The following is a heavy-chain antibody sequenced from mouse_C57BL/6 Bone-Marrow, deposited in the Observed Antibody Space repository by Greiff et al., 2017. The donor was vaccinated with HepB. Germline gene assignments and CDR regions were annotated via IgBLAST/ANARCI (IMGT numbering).Heavy chain of an antibody. Sequence: QVQLQQPGAELVMPGASVKLSCKASGYTFTSYWMHWVKQRPGQGLEWIGEIDPSDSYTNYNQKFKGKSTLTVDESSSTAYMQLSSLTSEDSAVYYCARHGNFWYFDVWGTGTTVTVSS. J-gene: IGHJ1*03. CDR2: IDPSDSYT. CDR1: GYTFTSYW. V-gene: IGHV1-69*01. D-gene: IGHD2-1*01. CDR3: ARHGNFWYFDV.